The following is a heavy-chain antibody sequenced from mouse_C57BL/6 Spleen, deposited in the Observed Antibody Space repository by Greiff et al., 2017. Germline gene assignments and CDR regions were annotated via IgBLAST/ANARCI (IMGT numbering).Heavy chain of an antibody. D-gene: IGHD1-1*01. CDR1: GYTFTDYE. Sequence: VQLQQSGAELVRPGASVTLSCKASGYTFTDYEMHWVKQTPVHGLEWIGAIDPETGGTAYNQKFKGKAILTADKSSSTAYMELRSLPSEDSAVYFCARGCAITTVVAPYFAYWGQGTTLTVSS. J-gene: IGHJ2*01. V-gene: IGHV1-15*01. CDR2: IDPETGGT. CDR3: ARGCAITTVVAPYFAY.